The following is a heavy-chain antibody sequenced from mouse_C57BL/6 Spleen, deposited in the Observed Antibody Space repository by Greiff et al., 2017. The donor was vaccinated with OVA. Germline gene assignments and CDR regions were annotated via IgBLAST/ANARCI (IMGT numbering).Heavy chain of an antibody. D-gene: IGHD1-1*01. CDR1: GYTFTSYW. J-gene: IGHJ1*03. CDR2: INPSNGGT. V-gene: IGHV1-53*01. CDR3: ARSNYGSSNWYFDV. Sequence: QVHVKQPGTELVKPGASVKLSCKASGYTFTSYWMHWVKQRPGQGLEWIGNINPSNGGTNYNEKFKSKATLTVDKSSSTAYMQLSSLTSEDSAVYYCARSNYGSSNWYFDVWGTGTTVTVSS.